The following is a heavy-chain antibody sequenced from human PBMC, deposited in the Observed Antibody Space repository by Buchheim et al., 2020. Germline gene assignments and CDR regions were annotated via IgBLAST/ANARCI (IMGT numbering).Heavy chain of an antibody. CDR2: INHSGST. D-gene: IGHD3-10*01. Sequence: QVQLQQWGAGLLKPSETLSLTCAVYGGSFSDYYWSWIRQPPGKGLEWIGEINHSGSTNYNPSLKSRVTISVDTSKNQFSLKLSSVTAADTAVYYCARAVLLWFGESSYWFDPWGQGTL. J-gene: IGHJ5*02. CDR1: GGSFSDYY. CDR3: ARAVLLWFGESSYWFDP. V-gene: IGHV4-34*01.